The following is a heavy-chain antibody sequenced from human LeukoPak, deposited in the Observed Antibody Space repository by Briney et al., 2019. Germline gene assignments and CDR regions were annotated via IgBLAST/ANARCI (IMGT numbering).Heavy chain of an antibody. V-gene: IGHV3-23*01. CDR1: GFTFSSYA. J-gene: IGHJ3*02. CDR3: AKDLGITVIVSIPWYDALDI. CDR2: ISGSGGST. Sequence: QPGGSLRLSCAAPGFTFSSYAMSWVRQAPGKELEWVSAISGSGGSTYYADSVKGRFTISRDNSKNTLYLQMNSLRAEDTAVYYCAKDLGITVIVSIPWYDALDIWGQGTMVTVSS. D-gene: IGHD3-22*01.